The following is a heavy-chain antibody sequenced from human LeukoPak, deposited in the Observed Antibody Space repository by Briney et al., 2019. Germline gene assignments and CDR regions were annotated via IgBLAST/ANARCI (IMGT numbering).Heavy chain of an antibody. CDR3: AKDRTYSAYAALDY. CDR2: ISWNSGSA. V-gene: IGHV3-9*01. Sequence: GRSLRLSCAASGFTFDDYSMHWVRQAPGKGLEWVPGISWNSGSAGYADSVKGRFTISRDSAKNSLYLQMNSLRTEDTALYYCAKDRTYSAYAALDYWGQGTLVTVSS. D-gene: IGHD5-12*01. J-gene: IGHJ4*02. CDR1: GFTFDDYS.